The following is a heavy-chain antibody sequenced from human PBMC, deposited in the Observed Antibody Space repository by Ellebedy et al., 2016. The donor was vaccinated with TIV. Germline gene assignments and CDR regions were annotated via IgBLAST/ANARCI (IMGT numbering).Heavy chain of an antibody. J-gene: IGHJ5*02. CDR1: GFSFRNCW. Sequence: GESLKISCAASGFSFRNCWMGWVRQAPGKGLEWVANIYQDGSEKYYVDSVKGRFTISRDNAKNSLYLQLNSLRVEDTAVYYCARRGSYGDYAVQVNNWFDRWGQGTLVTV. CDR2: IYQDGSEK. V-gene: IGHV3-7*01. CDR3: ARRGSYGDYAVQVNNWFDR. D-gene: IGHD4-17*01.